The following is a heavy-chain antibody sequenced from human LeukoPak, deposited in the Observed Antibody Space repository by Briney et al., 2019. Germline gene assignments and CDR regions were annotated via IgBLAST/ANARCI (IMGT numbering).Heavy chain of an antibody. J-gene: IGHJ5*02. D-gene: IGHD3-10*01. V-gene: IGHV1-3*03. CDR2: INTGNGNT. CDR1: GYTFTSYT. Sequence: ASVKVSCKASGYTFTSYTMHWVRQAPGQRLEWMGWINTGNGNTKYSQEFQGRVTITRDTSASTAYMELSSLRSEDMAVYYCARGAEFRSYGSGTYYTSLPFDPWGQGTLVTVSS. CDR3: ARGAEFRSYGSGTYYTSLPFDP.